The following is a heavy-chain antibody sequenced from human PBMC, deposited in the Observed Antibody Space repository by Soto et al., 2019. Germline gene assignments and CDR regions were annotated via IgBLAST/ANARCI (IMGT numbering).Heavy chain of an antibody. CDR1: GYTFSNYG. CDR2: ISLYSDGT. J-gene: IGHJ5*02. CDR3: ARVVPGAEAWFGP. V-gene: IGHV1-18*01. D-gene: IGHD2-2*01. Sequence: QVQLVQSGGEVKRPGASVKVSCKPSGYTFSNYGITWVRQATGQPLEWLGGISLYSDGTNYAQKSQGRVSMTTDTSTTTAYMELRSLRSDDTAVYYCARVVPGAEAWFGPWGQGTLVTVSS.